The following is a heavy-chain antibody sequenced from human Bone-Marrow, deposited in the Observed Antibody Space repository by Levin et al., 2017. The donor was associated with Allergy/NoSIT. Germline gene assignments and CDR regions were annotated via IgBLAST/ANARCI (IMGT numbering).Heavy chain of an antibody. D-gene: IGHD4-17*01. Sequence: SETLSLTCDVSGYSVNSGYSWGWVRQPPGKGLEWIGNIYSTDSRFYSASLKSRVTISKRPSKNQFSLKLTSVTAADTAVYYCASMTTVTKTYCFDFWGRGTLVVVSS. CDR2: IYSTDSR. V-gene: IGHV4-38-2*01. CDR1: GYSVNSGYS. CDR3: ASMTTVTKTYCFDF. J-gene: IGHJ4*02.